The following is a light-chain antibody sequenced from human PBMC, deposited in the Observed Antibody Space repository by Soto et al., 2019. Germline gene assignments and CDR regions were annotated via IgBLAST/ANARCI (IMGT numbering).Light chain of an antibody. CDR2: WAS. Sequence: DIVMTQSPDSLAVSLGERATINRKSSQSVLYSSNNKNYLAWYQQRPGQPPKLLIYWASTRESGVPDRFSGSGSGTDFTLTITSLQAEDVAVYYCQQSESTPPTFGQGTKLEIK. J-gene: IGKJ2*01. CDR3: QQSESTPPT. V-gene: IGKV4-1*01. CDR1: QSVLYSSNNKNY.